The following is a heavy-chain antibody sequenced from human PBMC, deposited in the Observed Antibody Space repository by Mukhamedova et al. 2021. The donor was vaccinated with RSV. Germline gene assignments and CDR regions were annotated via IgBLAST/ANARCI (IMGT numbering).Heavy chain of an antibody. D-gene: IGHD1-26*01. V-gene: IGHV3-11*04. CDR2: IISSGITM. CDR3: ARVIPVGGTMHFDH. J-gene: IGHJ4*02. Sequence: IISSGITMYYADSVKGRFTISRDNAKNSLYLQMTGLRSDDTAVYYCARVIPVGGTMHFDHWGQGSLVTASS.